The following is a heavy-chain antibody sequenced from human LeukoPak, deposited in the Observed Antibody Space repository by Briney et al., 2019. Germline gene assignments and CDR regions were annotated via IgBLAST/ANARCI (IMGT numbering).Heavy chain of an antibody. CDR2: VSHDGSTQ. V-gene: IGHV3-30*10. D-gene: IGHD5-12*01. Sequence: PGGSLRLSCAASGFSFTIHAMHWVRQAPGKGLEWVAVVSHDGSTQYYTDSVRGRLTISRDNSKSTFYLQMNRLRTDDTAVYFCARAIVGTENFDYWGQGTLVTVSS. CDR1: GFSFTIHA. CDR3: ARAIVGTENFDY. J-gene: IGHJ4*02.